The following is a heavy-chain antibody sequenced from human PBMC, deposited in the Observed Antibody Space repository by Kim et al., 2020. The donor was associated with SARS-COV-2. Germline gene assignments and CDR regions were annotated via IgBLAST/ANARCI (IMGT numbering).Heavy chain of an antibody. CDR3: ARESLSNMVDFDY. CDR2: ISYDGSNK. V-gene: IGHV3-30*04. CDR1: GFTFSSYA. Sequence: GGSLRLSCAASGFTFSSYAMHWVRQAPGKGLEWVAVISYDGSNKYYADSVKGRFTISRDNSKNTLYLQMNSLRAEDTAVYYCARESLSNMVDFDYWGQGTLVTVSS. J-gene: IGHJ4*02. D-gene: IGHD2-15*01.